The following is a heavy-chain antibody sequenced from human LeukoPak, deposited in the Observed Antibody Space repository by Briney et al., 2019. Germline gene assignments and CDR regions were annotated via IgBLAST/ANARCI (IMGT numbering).Heavy chain of an antibody. J-gene: IGHJ4*02. V-gene: IGHV3-7*01. CDR3: AARRGDY. CDR2: INEDGSDK. CDR1: GFSFSNYW. Sequence: GGSLRLSCAASGFSFSNYWMSWVRQAPGKGLEWVANINEDGSDKYYVDSVNGRFTVSRDNAQNSLYLQMDSLRANDTAIYYCAARRGDYWGQGTLVTVSS.